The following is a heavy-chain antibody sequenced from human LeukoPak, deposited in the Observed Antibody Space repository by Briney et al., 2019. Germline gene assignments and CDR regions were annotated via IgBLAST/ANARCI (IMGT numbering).Heavy chain of an antibody. D-gene: IGHD3-16*01. J-gene: IGHJ4*02. Sequence: SETLSLTCTVSGGSISSYYWSWIRQPPGKGLEWIGYIYYSGSTNYNPSLKSRVTISVDTSKNQFSLKLSSVTAADTAVYYCARDGGGSMPHWGQGTLVTVSS. V-gene: IGHV4-59*01. CDR2: IYYSGST. CDR3: ARDGGGSMPH. CDR1: GGSISSYY.